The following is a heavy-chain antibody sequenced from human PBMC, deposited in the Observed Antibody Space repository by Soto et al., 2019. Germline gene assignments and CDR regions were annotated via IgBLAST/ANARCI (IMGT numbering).Heavy chain of an antibody. CDR1: GFKFSNYA. Sequence: GSLRLSCAASGFKFSNYAMSWVRQAPGKGLEWVSLISATGGGTYYADSVKGRFIISRDNSHNTLYLQVHSLTAEDTAVYYCAKDRRAGGNSAFYFDFWGQGAQVTVSS. CDR2: ISATGGGT. J-gene: IGHJ4*02. V-gene: IGHV3-23*01. D-gene: IGHD3-16*01. CDR3: AKDRRAGGNSAFYFDF.